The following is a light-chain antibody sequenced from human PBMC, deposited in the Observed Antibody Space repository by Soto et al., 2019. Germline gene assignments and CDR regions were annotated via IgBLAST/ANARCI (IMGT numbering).Light chain of an antibody. J-gene: IGKJ5*01. V-gene: IGKV3-11*01. CDR2: DTS. CDR1: QPVDYN. Sequence: EMMLTQCPVTLSFCPGETCTRSCRGIQPVDYNYVAWYQQKPGQAPRLLIYDTSNRATGVPARFSGSGSGTDFTLTISSLEPEDCAIYYCQQRQYWPPITFGQGRRLEIK. CDR3: QQRQYWPPIT.